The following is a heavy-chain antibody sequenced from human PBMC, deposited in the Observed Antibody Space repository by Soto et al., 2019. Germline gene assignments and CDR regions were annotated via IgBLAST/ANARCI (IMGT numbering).Heavy chain of an antibody. J-gene: IGHJ4*02. D-gene: IGHD2-15*01. CDR2: ISSSSSFI. V-gene: IGHV3-21*01. Sequence: EVQLVESGGGLVKPGGSLRLSCAASGFTFSSNTMTWVRQAPGKGLEWVSSISSSSSFIYYADSVKGRFTISRDNAKNSLSLQMNSLRADDTAVYYCARDTCRYSVCYCRYWGQGTLVTVSS. CDR1: GFTFSSNT. CDR3: ARDTCRYSVCYCRY.